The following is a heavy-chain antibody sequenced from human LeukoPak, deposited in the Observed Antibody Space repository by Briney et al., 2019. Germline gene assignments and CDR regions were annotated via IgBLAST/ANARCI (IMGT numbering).Heavy chain of an antibody. CDR2: ITGKNGNT. V-gene: IGHV1-18*01. J-gene: IGHJ5*02. CDR3: ARLDYGEGWFDP. D-gene: IGHD4-17*01. Sequence: ASVKVSCKASGYTFTRFGISWVRQAPGKGLQWMGWITGKNGNTNYAQKLQGRVTMTTDTSTSTAYMELRSLRSDDTAVYYCARLDYGEGWFDPWGQGTLVTVSS. CDR1: GYTFTRFG.